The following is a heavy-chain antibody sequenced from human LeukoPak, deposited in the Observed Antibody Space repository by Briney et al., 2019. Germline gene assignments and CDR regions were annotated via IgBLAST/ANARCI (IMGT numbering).Heavy chain of an antibody. Sequence: SGPTLVNPTQTLTLSFTFYWFSLSPSGVGVGLIRQPPGKALEWLAPLYWCDDKRYSTSLKSRLNITKVTTKNQVVLTMTNMDPVDTASYYCAHVSYSGGYYGFDYWGQGALVTVSS. CDR2: LYWCDDK. V-gene: IGHV2-5*01. CDR1: WFSLSPSGVG. CDR3: AHVSYSGGYYGFDY. D-gene: IGHD1-26*01. J-gene: IGHJ4*02.